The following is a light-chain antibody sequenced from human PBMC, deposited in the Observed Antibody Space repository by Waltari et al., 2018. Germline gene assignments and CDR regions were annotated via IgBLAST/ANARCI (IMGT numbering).Light chain of an antibody. J-gene: IGLJ2*01. Sequence: QLVLTQSPSASASLGASVKLTCTLSSGHSNFAIAWPPQQPEKGPRYLMKLRSDGSHSKGDGIPDRFSGSSSGAERYLTISSLQSEDEADYYCQTWGTGIQVFGGGTKLTVL. CDR3: QTWGTGIQV. V-gene: IGLV4-69*01. CDR1: SGHSNFA. CDR2: LRSDGSH.